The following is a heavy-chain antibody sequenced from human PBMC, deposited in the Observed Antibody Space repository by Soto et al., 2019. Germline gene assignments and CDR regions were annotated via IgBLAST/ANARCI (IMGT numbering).Heavy chain of an antibody. V-gene: IGHV3-11*01. Sequence: QVQLVESGGGLVKPEGSLRLSCAASGFTFSDYYIAWIRQAPGKGLEYISYLSGSGSVVCYADSVKGRFTVSRDSAKNSLYLQMNSLRVEDTAVYYCARTARELGSWGQGTLVTVSS. CDR2: LSGSGSVV. J-gene: IGHJ4*02. CDR3: ARTARELGS. CDR1: GFTFSDYY.